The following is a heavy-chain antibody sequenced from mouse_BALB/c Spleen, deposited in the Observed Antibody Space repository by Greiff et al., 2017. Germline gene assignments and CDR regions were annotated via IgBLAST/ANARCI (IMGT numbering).Heavy chain of an antibody. D-gene: IGHD2-4*01. CDR3: ARKAYDYDVGYYAMDY. CDR2: IYPGSGNT. Sequence: VQLQQSGPELVKPGASVKISCKASGYTFTDYYINWVKQKPGQGLEWIGWIYPGSGNTKYNEKFKGKATLTVDTSSSTAYMQLSSLTSEDTAVYFCARKAYDYDVGYYAMDYWGQGTSVTVSS. J-gene: IGHJ4*01. V-gene: IGHV1-84*02. CDR1: GYTFTDYY.